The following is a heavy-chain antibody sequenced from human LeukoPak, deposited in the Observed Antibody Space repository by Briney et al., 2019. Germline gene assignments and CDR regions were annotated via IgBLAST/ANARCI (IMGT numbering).Heavy chain of an antibody. Sequence: ASVKVSCKASGGTFSSYAISWVQQAPGQGLEWMGRIIPILGIANYAQKFQGRVTITADKSTSTAYMELSSLRSEDTAVYYCASSSCAYYGSGSYCYGMDVWGQGTTVTVSS. CDR1: GGTFSSYA. D-gene: IGHD3-10*01. CDR3: ASSSCAYYGSGSYCYGMDV. J-gene: IGHJ6*02. CDR2: IIPILGIA. V-gene: IGHV1-69*04.